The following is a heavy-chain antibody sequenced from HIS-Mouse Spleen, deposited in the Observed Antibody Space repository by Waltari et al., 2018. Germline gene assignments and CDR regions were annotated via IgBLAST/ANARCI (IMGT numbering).Heavy chain of an antibody. CDR2: IYYRGST. J-gene: IGHJ2*01. CDR1: GGPISSSSDY. CDR3: AREIPYSSSWYDWYFDL. Sequence: QLQLQESGPRLVKPSETLSLTCTVSGGPISSSSDYSGWIRQPPGKGLEWIGSIYYRGSTYYNPSLKSRVSISVDTSKNQFSLKLSSVTAADTAVYYCAREIPYSSSWYDWYFDLWGRGTLVTVSS. V-gene: IGHV4-39*07. D-gene: IGHD6-13*01.